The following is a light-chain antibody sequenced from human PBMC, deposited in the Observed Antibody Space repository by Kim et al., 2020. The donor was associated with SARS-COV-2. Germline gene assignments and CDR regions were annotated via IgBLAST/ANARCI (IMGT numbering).Light chain of an antibody. CDR1: QRVSSK. CDR3: QQYDNWPRT. J-gene: IGKJ1*01. V-gene: IGKV3-15*01. CDR2: DAF. Sequence: EIVMTQSPATLSVSPGERVTLSCRASQRVSSKLAWYQQKPGRAPRLLIYDAFTRATGIPARFSGSGSGTEFALTISSLQSEDFAVYYCQQYDNWPRTFGQGTKVDIK.